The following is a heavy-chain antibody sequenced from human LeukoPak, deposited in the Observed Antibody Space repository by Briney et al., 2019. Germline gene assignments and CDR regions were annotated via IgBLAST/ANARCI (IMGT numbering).Heavy chain of an antibody. V-gene: IGHV3-30*03. D-gene: IGHD2-15*01. J-gene: IGHJ6*02. Sequence: GGSLRLSCAASGFTFSDSGMHWVRQAPGKGLEWVAIISFDGSRRFYADSVRGRFTVSRDNSRNTLYLRMNSLRAEDTAVYYCARGQPRGSYYYYYYGMDVWGQGTTVTVSS. CDR2: ISFDGSRR. CDR1: GFTFSDSG. CDR3: ARGQPRGSYYYYYYGMDV.